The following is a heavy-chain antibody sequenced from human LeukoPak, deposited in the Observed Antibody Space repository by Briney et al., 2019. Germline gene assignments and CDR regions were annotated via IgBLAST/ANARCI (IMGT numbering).Heavy chain of an antibody. Sequence: PSQTLSLTCTVSGGSISSGSYSWTWIRQPAGKGLEWIGRIYNSGSTNCNPSLKSRVTISVDTSKNQFSLKLSSVTAADTAVYYCARAPPIVVVPAAIHYYYMDVWGKGTTVTVSS. CDR3: ARAPPIVVVPAAIHYYYMDV. V-gene: IGHV4-61*02. J-gene: IGHJ6*03. D-gene: IGHD2-2*02. CDR2: IYNSGST. CDR1: GGSISSGSYS.